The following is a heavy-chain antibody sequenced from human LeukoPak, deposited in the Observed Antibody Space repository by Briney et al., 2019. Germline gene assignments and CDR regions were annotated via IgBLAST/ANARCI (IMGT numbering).Heavy chain of an antibody. V-gene: IGHV1-18*01. CDR2: ISVYNGNT. CDR1: GYTFTSYG. Sequence: ASVTVSFKASGYTFTSYGISWVRQAPGQGGEWMGWISVYNGNTNYGKKLQGRVTITTDTSTSTDYMKLRSLSSDETAVYYCARDPKAVLLWFGELNYFDYWGQGTLVTVSS. J-gene: IGHJ4*02. D-gene: IGHD3-10*01. CDR3: ARDPKAVLLWFGELNYFDY.